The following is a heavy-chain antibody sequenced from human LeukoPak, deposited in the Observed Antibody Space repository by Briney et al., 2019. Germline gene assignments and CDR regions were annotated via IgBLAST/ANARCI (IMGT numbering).Heavy chain of an antibody. Sequence: GGSLRLSCAASGFTFSNAWMSWVRQAPGKGLEWVGRIESKTDGGTTDYAAPVKGRFTISRDDSKNTLYLQMDSLKTDDTGVYYCTTDMSADYWGQGTLVTVSS. V-gene: IGHV3-15*04. CDR3: TTDMSADY. CDR1: GFTFSNAW. D-gene: IGHD3-10*02. J-gene: IGHJ4*02. CDR2: IESKTDGGTT.